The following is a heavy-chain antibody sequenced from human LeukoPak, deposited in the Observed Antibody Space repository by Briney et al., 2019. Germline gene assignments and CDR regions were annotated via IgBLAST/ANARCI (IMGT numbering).Heavy chain of an antibody. CDR3: AKGTTTTLQTDDY. CDR2: ISGGGGST. Sequence: GGSLRLSCAASGFTFSSYAMSWVRQAPGKGLEWVSAISGGGGSTYYADSVKGRFTISRDNSKNTLCLQMNSLRAEDTAVYYCAKGTTTTLQTDDYWGQGTLVTVSS. V-gene: IGHV3-23*01. CDR1: GFTFSSYA. J-gene: IGHJ4*02. D-gene: IGHD1-26*01.